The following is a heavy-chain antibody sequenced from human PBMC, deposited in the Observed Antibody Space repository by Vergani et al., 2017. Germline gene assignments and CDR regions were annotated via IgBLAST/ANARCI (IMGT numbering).Heavy chain of an antibody. CDR3: AKDHSPYSNYVSCDY. J-gene: IGHJ4*02. V-gene: IGHV3-23*04. Sequence: EVQLVESGGGLVQPGRSLRLSCTGSGFTFGDYAMSWFRQAPGKGLEWVSGISDSGDSTYYADSVKGRFTISRDNSKNTLYLQMNSLRAEDTALYYCAKDHSPYSNYVSCDYWGQGTLVTVSS. D-gene: IGHD4-11*01. CDR1: GFTFGDYA. CDR2: ISDSGDST.